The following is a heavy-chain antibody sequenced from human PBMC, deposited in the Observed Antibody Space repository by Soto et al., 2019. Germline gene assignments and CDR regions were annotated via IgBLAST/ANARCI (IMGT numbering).Heavy chain of an antibody. Sequence: VRVSCKASGYSFTSYYMHWVRQAPGQGLEWMGIINPSGGSTSYAQKFQGRVTMTRDTSTSTVYMELSSLRSEDTAVYYCARAVYYDFLTGYYFDYGGQGPLVTVSS. J-gene: IGHJ4*02. CDR2: INPSGGST. CDR3: ARAVYYDFLTGYYFDY. CDR1: GYSFTSYY. D-gene: IGHD3-9*01. V-gene: IGHV1-46*03.